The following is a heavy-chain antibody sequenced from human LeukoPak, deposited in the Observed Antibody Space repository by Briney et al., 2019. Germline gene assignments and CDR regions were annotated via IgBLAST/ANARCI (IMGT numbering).Heavy chain of an antibody. D-gene: IGHD3-10*01. CDR3: TTETWFGELLFL. V-gene: IGHV3-15*01. J-gene: IGHJ4*02. Sequence: GGSLRLSCAASGFTFSNAWMSWVRQAPGKGLEWVGRIKSKTDGGTTDYAAPVKGRFTISRDDSKNTLYLQMNSLKTEDTAVYHCTTETWFGELLFLWGQGTLVTVSS. CDR1: GFTFSNAW. CDR2: IKSKTDGGTT.